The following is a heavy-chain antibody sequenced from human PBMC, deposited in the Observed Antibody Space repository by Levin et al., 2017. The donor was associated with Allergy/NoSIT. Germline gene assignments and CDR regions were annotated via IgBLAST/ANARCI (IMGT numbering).Heavy chain of an antibody. Sequence: SETLSLTCTVSGGSISSYYWSWIRQPPGKGLEWIGYIYYSGSTNYNPSLKSRVTISVDTSKNQFSLKLSSVTAADTAVYYCARPYGSGSYFAFDIWGQGTMVTVSS. V-gene: IGHV4-59*01. J-gene: IGHJ3*02. D-gene: IGHD3-10*01. CDR3: ARPYGSGSYFAFDI. CDR1: GGSISSYY. CDR2: IYYSGST.